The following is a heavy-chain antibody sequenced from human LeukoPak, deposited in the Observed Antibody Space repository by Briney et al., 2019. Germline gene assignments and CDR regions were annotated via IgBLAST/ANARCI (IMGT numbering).Heavy chain of an antibody. CDR1: GYNFATNG. D-gene: IGHD1-26*01. CDR2: ISAYNGNT. J-gene: IGHJ4*02. CDR3: ARVDRVGASRGCDY. Sequence: ASVKVSCKTSGYNFATNGITWVRQAPGQGLEWMGWISAYNGNTNYAQKLQGRVTMTTDTSTSTAYMELRSLRSDDTAVYYCARVDRVGASRGCDYWGQGTLVTVSS. V-gene: IGHV1-18*01.